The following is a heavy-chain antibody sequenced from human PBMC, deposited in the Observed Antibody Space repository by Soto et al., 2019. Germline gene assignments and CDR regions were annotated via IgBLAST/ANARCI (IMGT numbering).Heavy chain of an antibody. CDR1: GYSFTSYD. V-gene: IGHV1-8*01. CDR3: ARAPRPAAIAVLDH. J-gene: IGHJ4*02. D-gene: IGHD6-19*01. CDR2: VNPNTGDT. Sequence: QVQLVQSGTEVKTSGASVKVSCKASGYSFTSYDINWLRQATGQGPEWMGWVNPNTGDTGLAQRFQARVTLSSDTSINTASVEVSSLRPDDTAIYFCARAPRPAAIAVLDHWGQGTLVAVSS.